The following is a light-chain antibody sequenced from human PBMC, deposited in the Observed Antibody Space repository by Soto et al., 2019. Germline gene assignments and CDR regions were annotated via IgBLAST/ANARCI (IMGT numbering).Light chain of an antibody. CDR2: NNN. J-gene: IGLJ1*01. CDR1: SSNIGGSY. CDR3: AAWDDRVSGYV. V-gene: IGLV1-47*02. Sequence: QSVLTQPPSTSGTPGQRVTISCSGSSSNIGGSYVFWFQHLPGTAPKLLMYNNNQRPSGVPDRVSASKSGTSASLAISGLRSEDDADYYCAAWDDRVSGYVFGTGTKVTVL.